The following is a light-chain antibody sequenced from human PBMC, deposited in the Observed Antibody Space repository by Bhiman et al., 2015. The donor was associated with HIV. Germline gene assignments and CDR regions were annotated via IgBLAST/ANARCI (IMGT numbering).Light chain of an antibody. CDR3: SSYAGSYTSLYV. CDR1: TSDVGGYNS. CDR2: DVA. V-gene: IGLV2-11*01. Sequence: QSALTQPASVSGSPGQSVTISCAGTTSDVGGYNSVSWYQHHPGKAPKLMIYDVAERPSGVPARFSGSRSGNTASLTISGLQAEDEADYYCSSYAGSYTSLYVFGTGTRVTVL. J-gene: IGLJ1*01.